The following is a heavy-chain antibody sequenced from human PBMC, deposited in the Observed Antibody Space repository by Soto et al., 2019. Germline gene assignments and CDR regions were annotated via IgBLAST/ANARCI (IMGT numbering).Heavy chain of an antibody. J-gene: IGHJ4*02. Sequence: QLQLQESGPGLVKPSETLSLTCTVSGGSITSTSYYWGWIRQPPGKGLECVGNIYFDGNTYYNPSPKSRGPISLDTSKNQVSLRLSSVTAADTAVYYWVRSSIAPRLFMYPFDYWGQGTLVTVSS. D-gene: IGHD6-6*01. V-gene: IGHV4-39*01. CDR2: IYFDGNT. CDR1: GGSITSTSYY. CDR3: VRSSIAPRLFMYPFDY.